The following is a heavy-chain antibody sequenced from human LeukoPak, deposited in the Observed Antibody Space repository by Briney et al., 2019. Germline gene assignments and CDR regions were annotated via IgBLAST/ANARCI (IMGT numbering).Heavy chain of an antibody. CDR1: GYTFTGYY. CDR3: AREGDSYWD. Sequence: ASVKVSCKASGYTFTGYYMHWVRQAPGQGLEWMGWISGYNGDTSYAQKLQGRVTMTTDTSTTTVYMELSRLRSDDTAVYYCAREGDSYWDWGRGTLVTVSS. J-gene: IGHJ4*02. CDR2: ISGYNGDT. D-gene: IGHD3-16*01. V-gene: IGHV1-18*04.